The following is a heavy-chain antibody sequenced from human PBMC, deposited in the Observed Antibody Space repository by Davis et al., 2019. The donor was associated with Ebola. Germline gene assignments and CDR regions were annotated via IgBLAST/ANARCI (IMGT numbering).Heavy chain of an antibody. CDR1: GASFSGYY. CDR2: IYYSGST. D-gene: IGHD5-24*01. Sequence: SESLSLTCALYGASFSGYYWSWIRQPPGKGLEWIGYIYYSGSTNYNPSLKSRVTIPVDTSKNQFSLKLSSVTAADTALYYCARGRGKRWLGLFDYWGQGTLVTVSS. J-gene: IGHJ4*02. V-gene: IGHV4-59*01. CDR3: ARGRGKRWLGLFDY.